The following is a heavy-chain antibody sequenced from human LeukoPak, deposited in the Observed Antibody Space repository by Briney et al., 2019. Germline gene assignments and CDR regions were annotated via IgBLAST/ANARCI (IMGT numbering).Heavy chain of an antibody. V-gene: IGHV4-39*07. J-gene: IGHJ3*01. CDR3: AREDAVSSDDAFDL. CDR2: IYYSGST. Sequence: SETLSLTCTVSGGSISRGSYFWGWIRQPPGRGLEWIGSIYYSGSTYYNPSLKSRVTISVDTSKTQFFLKLSSVTAADTAVYYCAREDAVSSDDAFDLWGQGTMVTVS. CDR1: GGSISRGSYF. D-gene: IGHD6-19*01.